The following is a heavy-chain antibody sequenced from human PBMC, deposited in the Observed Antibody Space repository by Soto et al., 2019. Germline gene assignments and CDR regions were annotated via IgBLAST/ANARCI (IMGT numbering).Heavy chain of an antibody. Sequence: PRWSLRLSCAASGFTFSSYAMSWFRQAPGKGLEWVSANTGSGDSTYYADSVKGRFTISRDNSKNTLYLQMNSLRAEDTALYYWARSSDGYLYDFAYWGQGTLVTVSS. J-gene: IGHJ4*02. D-gene: IGHD3-16*02. CDR3: ARSSDGYLYDFAY. CDR2: NTGSGDST. CDR1: GFTFSSYA. V-gene: IGHV3-23*01.